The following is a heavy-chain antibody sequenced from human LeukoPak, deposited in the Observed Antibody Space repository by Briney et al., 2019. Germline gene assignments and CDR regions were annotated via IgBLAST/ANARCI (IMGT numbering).Heavy chain of an antibody. D-gene: IGHD1-26*01. CDR2: ISAYNGNT. V-gene: IGHV1-18*01. Sequence: ASVKVSCKASGYTFTSYGISWVRQAPGQGLEWMGWISAYNGNTNYAQKLQGRVTMTIDTSTSTAYMELRSLRSDDTAVYYCARDMRPHSGSYYYYYYMDVWGKGTTVTVSS. CDR3: ARDMRPHSGSYYYYYYMDV. CDR1: GYTFTSYG. J-gene: IGHJ6*03.